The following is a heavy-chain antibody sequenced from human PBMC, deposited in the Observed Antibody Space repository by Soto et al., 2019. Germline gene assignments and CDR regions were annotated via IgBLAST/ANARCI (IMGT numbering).Heavy chain of an antibody. V-gene: IGHV4-31*03. CDR3: ARESGIAAASVTHPEYYFDY. D-gene: IGHD6-13*01. Sequence: SETLSLTCTVSGGSISSGGYYWSWIRQHPGKGLEWIGYIYYSGSTYYNPSLKSRVTISVGTSKNQFSLKLSSVTAADTAVYYCARESGIAAASVTHPEYYFDYWGQGTLVTVSS. CDR2: IYYSGST. CDR1: GGSISSGGYY. J-gene: IGHJ4*02.